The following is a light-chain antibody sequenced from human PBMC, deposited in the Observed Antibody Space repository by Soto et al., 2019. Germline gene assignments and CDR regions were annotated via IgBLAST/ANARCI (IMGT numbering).Light chain of an antibody. V-gene: IGLV3-21*04. CDR3: QVWDGRNDRI. Sequence: LTQASSMSLDPGQTARMTCRGDNIGRKTVHWYQQKPGQAPVLVMYNDNERPSGIPERFSGSNTGSTATLTISGVEAADEADYHCQVWDGRNDRIFGGGTKLTVL. J-gene: IGLJ2*01. CDR1: NIGRKT. CDR2: NDN.